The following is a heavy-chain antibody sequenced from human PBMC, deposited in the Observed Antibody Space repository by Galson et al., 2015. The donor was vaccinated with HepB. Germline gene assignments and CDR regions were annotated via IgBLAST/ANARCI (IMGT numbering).Heavy chain of an antibody. J-gene: IGHJ4*02. CDR3: AIIDSSGYLDY. D-gene: IGHD3-22*01. V-gene: IGHV1-3*01. CDR2: INAGNGNT. Sequence: SVKVSCKASGYTFTSYAMHWVRQAPGQRLEWMGWINAGNGNTKYSQKFQGRVTITRDTSTSTVYMELSSLRSEDTAVYYCAIIDSSGYLDYWGQGTLVTVSS. CDR1: GYTFTSYA.